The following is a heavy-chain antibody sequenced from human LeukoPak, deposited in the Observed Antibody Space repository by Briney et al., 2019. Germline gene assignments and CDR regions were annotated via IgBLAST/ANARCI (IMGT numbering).Heavy chain of an antibody. V-gene: IGHV3-21*01. D-gene: IGHD5-24*01. CDR3: ARAIGQRWLQLTGDY. Sequence: SSSSYIYYADSVKGRFTISRDNAKNSLYLQMNSLRAEDTAVYYCARAIGQRWLQLTGDYWGQGTLVTVSS. CDR2: SSSSYI. J-gene: IGHJ4*02.